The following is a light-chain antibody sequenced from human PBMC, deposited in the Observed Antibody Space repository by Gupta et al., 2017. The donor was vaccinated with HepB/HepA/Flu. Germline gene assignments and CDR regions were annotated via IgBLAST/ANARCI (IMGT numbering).Light chain of an antibody. Sequence: QSVLLQPPSASGTPGPRATIPCSASGSNIGSNSANWYNLLPSSSPIRLIYADDQRPSGVPDRFAGSKSGTAASLAISCLQDDEEGTDYCAGWDDNRKGPLFGGGTKVTVL. CDR1: GSNIGSNS. V-gene: IGLV1-44*01. CDR2: ADD. J-gene: IGLJ2*01. CDR3: AGWDDNRKGPL.